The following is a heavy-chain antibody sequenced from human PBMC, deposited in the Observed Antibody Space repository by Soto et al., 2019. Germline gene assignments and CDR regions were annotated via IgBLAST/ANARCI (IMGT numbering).Heavy chain of an antibody. D-gene: IGHD2-15*01. Sequence: VQLVESGGGLVQPGGSLRLSCAASGFTVSSNYMSWVRQAPGKGLEWVSVIYSGGSTYYADSVKGRFTISRDNSKNTLYLQMNSLRAEDTAVYYCASHDCSGGSCYSGSFDYWGQGTLVTVSS. V-gene: IGHV3-66*04. J-gene: IGHJ4*02. CDR2: IYSGGST. CDR3: ASHDCSGGSCYSGSFDY. CDR1: GFTVSSNY.